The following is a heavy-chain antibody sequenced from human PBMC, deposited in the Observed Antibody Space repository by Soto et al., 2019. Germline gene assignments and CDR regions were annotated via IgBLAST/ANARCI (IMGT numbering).Heavy chain of an antibody. Sequence: QVQLVESGGGVVQPGRSLRLSCAASGFTFSSYGMHWVRQAPGKGLEWVAVISYDGSNKYYADSVKGRFTISRDNSKNTLYLQMNSLRAADPAVYYCALEATHYGDPRGYYYMDVWGKGTTVTVFS. V-gene: IGHV3-30*03. CDR2: ISYDGSNK. D-gene: IGHD4-17*01. J-gene: IGHJ6*03. CDR3: ALEATHYGDPRGYYYMDV. CDR1: GFTFSSYG.